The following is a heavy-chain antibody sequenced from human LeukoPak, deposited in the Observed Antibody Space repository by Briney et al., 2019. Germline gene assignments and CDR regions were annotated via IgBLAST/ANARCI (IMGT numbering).Heavy chain of an antibody. CDR2: INPNSGGT. V-gene: IGHV1-2*02. J-gene: IGHJ4*02. Sequence: ASVKVSCKASGYTFTGYYMHWVRQAPGQGLEWMGWINPNSGGTNYAQKFQGRVTMTRDTSISTAYMELSSLRSEDTAVYYCARARPIVGAMNYWGQGTLVTVSS. D-gene: IGHD1-26*01. CDR1: GYTFTGYY. CDR3: ARARPIVGAMNY.